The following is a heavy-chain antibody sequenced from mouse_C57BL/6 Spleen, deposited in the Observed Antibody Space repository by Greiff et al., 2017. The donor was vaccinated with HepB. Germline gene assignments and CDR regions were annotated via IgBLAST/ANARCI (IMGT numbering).Heavy chain of an antibody. CDR3: ARAQGAMDY. CDR2: IYPGDGDT. V-gene: IGHV1-82*01. Sequence: QVQLKESGPELVKPGASVKISCKASGYAFSSSWMNWVKQRPGKGLEWIGRIYPGDGDTNYNGKFKGKATLTADKSSSTAYMQLSSLTSEDSAVYFCARAQGAMDYWGQGTSVTVSS. CDR1: GYAFSSSW. D-gene: IGHD3-2*02. J-gene: IGHJ4*01.